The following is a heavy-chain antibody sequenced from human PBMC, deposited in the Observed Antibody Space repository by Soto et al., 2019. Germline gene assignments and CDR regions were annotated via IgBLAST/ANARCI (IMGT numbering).Heavy chain of an antibody. V-gene: IGHV3-30*18. CDR3: AKDVVYFDSSVYRANCFAP. D-gene: IGHD3-22*01. CDR2: ISYDGSNK. CDR1: GFTFSSYG. J-gene: IGHJ5*02. Sequence: ESGGGVVQPGRSLRLSCAASGFTFSSYGMHWVRQAPGKGLEWVAVISYDGSNKYYADSVKGRFTISRDNSKNTLYLQMNSLRAEDTVVYYWAKDVVYFDSSVYRANCFAPGGQGTLFPVSS.